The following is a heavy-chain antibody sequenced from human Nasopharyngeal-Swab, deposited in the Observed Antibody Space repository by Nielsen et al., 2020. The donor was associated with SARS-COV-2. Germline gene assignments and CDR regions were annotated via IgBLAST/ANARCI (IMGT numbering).Heavy chain of an antibody. CDR3: AREDPKGYYYYGMDV. V-gene: IGHV3-53*01. CDR1: GFTVSSNY. J-gene: IGHJ6*02. Sequence: GESLTISCAASGFTVSSNYMSWVRQAPGKGLEWVSVIYSGGSTYYADSVKGRFTISRDNSKNTLYLQMNSLRAEDTAVYYCAREDPKGYYYYGMDVWGQGTTVTVSS. CDR2: IYSGGST.